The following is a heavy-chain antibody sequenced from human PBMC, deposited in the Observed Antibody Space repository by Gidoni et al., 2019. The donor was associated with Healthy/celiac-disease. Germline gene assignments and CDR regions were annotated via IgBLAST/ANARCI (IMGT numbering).Heavy chain of an antibody. CDR3: ARGDYSNYRNAFDI. Sequence: QVQLQQWGAGLLKPSETLSLTCAVDGGSFSGYYWSWIRQPPGKGLEWIGEINHSGSTNYNPSLKSRVTISVDTSKNQFSLKLSSVTAADTAVYYCARGDYSNYRNAFDIWGQGTMVTVSS. D-gene: IGHD4-4*01. J-gene: IGHJ3*02. V-gene: IGHV4-34*01. CDR2: INHSGST. CDR1: GGSFSGYY.